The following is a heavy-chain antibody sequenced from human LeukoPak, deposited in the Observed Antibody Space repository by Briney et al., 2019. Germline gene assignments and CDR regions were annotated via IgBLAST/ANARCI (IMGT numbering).Heavy chain of an antibody. J-gene: IGHJ3*02. CDR2: ISPYNGNR. CDR3: AREAPVAAGSDAFDI. V-gene: IGHV1-18*01. Sequence: ASVKVSCKTSGYTFTTYGISWVRQAPGQGLEWMGWISPYNGNREYAQNLQGRVTMITDTSTSTAYMELRTLRSDDTAVYYCAREAPVAAGSDAFDIWGQGTMVTVSS. D-gene: IGHD6-19*01. CDR1: GYTFTTYG.